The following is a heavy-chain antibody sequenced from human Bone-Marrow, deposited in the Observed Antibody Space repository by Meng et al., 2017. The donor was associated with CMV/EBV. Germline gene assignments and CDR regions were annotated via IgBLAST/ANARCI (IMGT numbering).Heavy chain of an antibody. Sequence: GASLKISCAASGFTFSSYGMHWVRQAPGKGLEWVAFIRYDGSNKYYADYVKRRFTISRDNSKNTLYLQMNSLRAEDTAVYYCAKILQAHIIAYYYGMEVWGQGTPVTVSS. J-gene: IGHJ6*02. D-gene: IGHD4-11*01. CDR3: AKILQAHIIAYYYGMEV. CDR2: IRYDGSNK. V-gene: IGHV3-30*02. CDR1: GFTFSSYG.